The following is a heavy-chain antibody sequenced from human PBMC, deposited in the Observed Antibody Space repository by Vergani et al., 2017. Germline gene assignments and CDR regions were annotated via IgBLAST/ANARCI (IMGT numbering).Heavy chain of an antibody. V-gene: IGHV4-34*01. CDR3: ARVGGRIAEAVPYGGYYYYGMDV. D-gene: IGHD6-13*01. CDR2: INHSGST. CDR1: GGSFSGYY. Sequence: QVQLQQWGAGLLKPSETLSLTCAVYGGSFSGYYWSWIRQPPGKGLEWIGEINHSGSTNYNPSLKSRVTISVDTSKNQFSLKLSSVTAADTAVYYCARVGGRIAEAVPYGGYYYYGMDVWSQGTTVTVSS. J-gene: IGHJ6*02.